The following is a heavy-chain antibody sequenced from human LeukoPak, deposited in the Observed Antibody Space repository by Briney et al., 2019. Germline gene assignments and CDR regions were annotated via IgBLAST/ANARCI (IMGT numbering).Heavy chain of an antibody. Sequence: GGSLRLSCAASGFTFSSHAMSWVRQAPGKGLEWISTISGSTGNTYYADSMMGRFTISRDNSKNTLYLQMNSLRAEDTAVYFCATVDTSGFFLTYWGQGTLVTVSS. D-gene: IGHD3-22*01. J-gene: IGHJ4*02. CDR3: ATVDTSGFFLTY. V-gene: IGHV3-23*01. CDR1: GFTFSSHA. CDR2: ISGSTGNT.